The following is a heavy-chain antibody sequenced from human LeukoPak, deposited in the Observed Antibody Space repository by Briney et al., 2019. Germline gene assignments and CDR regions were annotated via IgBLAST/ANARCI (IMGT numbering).Heavy chain of an antibody. CDR3: TAVAAAGSFDY. J-gene: IGHJ4*02. D-gene: IGHD6-13*01. CDR2: INHSGST. CDR1: GGSFSGYY. Sequence: SETLSLTCAVYGGSFSGYYWSWIRQPPGKGLEWIGEINHSGSTNYNPSLKSRVTISVDTSKNQFPLKLSSVTAADTAVYFATAVAAAGSFDYWGQGTLVTVSS. V-gene: IGHV4-34*01.